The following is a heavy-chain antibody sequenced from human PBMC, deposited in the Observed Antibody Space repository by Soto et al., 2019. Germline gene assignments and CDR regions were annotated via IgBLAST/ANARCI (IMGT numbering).Heavy chain of an antibody. CDR1: GGSISSYY. CDR3: ARGRNWGFPFDC. J-gene: IGHJ4*02. Sequence: SETLSLTCTVSGGSISSYYWSWIRQPPGKGLEWIGEISHIGSTNYNPSLKSRVTISVDTSKSQFSLKVRSVTAADTAVYYCARGRNWGFPFDCWGQGNLVTVSS. V-gene: IGHV4-34*01. CDR2: ISHIGST. D-gene: IGHD7-27*01.